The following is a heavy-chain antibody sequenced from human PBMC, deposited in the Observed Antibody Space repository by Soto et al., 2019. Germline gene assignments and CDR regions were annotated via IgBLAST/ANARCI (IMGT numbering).Heavy chain of an antibody. CDR1: GFRFDTYG. Sequence: EAHLLESGGALVQPGGSLRLSCEASGFRFDTYGMKWIRQAPGKGLEWISYISSASSTIYYADSVEGRFPISRDNAKNSLYLEMNSLRHEDTAVYFCARLIRPGNYFYYYGVDVWGQGTTVTVSS. CDR2: ISSASSTI. V-gene: IGHV3-48*02. CDR3: ARLIRPGNYFYYYGVDV. D-gene: IGHD6-6*01. J-gene: IGHJ6*02.